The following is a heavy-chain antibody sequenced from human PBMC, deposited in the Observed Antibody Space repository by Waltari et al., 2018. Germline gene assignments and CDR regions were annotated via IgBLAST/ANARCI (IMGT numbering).Heavy chain of an antibody. CDR2: ISRSGNII. CDR1: GFFFSNDG. CDR3: GRSRRGDYYDPSSH. V-gene: IGHV3-21*01. D-gene: IGHD3-16*01. Sequence: EVRLVESGGGLVKPGGSLRLSCAASGFFFSNDGLNWFRRAQGKGLEWVACISRSGNIIYYGQSGEGRFTISRDNAKESLFLQMDSLRVDDTAMYYCGRSRRGDYYDPSSHWGQGTLVTVSS. J-gene: IGHJ4*02.